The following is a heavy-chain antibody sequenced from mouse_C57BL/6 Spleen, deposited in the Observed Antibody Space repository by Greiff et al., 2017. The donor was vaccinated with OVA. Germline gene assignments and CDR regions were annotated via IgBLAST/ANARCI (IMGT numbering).Heavy chain of an antibody. V-gene: IGHV5-9*01. CDR1: GFTFSSYT. Sequence: EVQLVESGGGLVKPGGSLKLSCAASGFTFSSYTMSWFRQTPEKRLEWVATLSGGVGTPYYPDSVKGRFTISRDNAKNTLYLQMSSLRSEDTALYYCARDGYYGYYAMDYWGQGTSVTVSS. J-gene: IGHJ4*01. D-gene: IGHD2-3*01. CDR2: LSGGVGTP. CDR3: ARDGYYGYYAMDY.